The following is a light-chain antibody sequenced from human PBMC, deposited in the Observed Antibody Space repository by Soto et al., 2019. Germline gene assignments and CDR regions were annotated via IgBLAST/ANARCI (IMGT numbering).Light chain of an antibody. CDR3: AAWDGSLSGVV. Sequence: QSVLTQPPSASGTPGQRVTISCSGSSSNIGSNSVYWYQQLPGTAPKLLIYSNYQRPSGVPDRFSGSKSGTSASLGISGLRSEDEADYYCAAWDGSLSGVVFGGGTKLTVL. J-gene: IGLJ2*01. CDR2: SNY. V-gene: IGLV1-47*02. CDR1: SSNIGSNS.